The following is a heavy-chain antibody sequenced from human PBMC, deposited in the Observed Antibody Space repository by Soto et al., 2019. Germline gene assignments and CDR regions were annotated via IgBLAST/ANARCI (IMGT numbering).Heavy chain of an antibody. V-gene: IGHV1-18*01. CDR1: GYSFTSYG. Sequence: QVYLVQSGSDVEKPGASVKVSCKASGYSFTSYGIAWVRQVPGQGPEWMGWISPYNGRTNYAQSVKGRVVMTADTSTNTVYLELRSLRSDDSAIYYCGRCRTVSYAMDVWGQGTTVTVSS. CDR3: GRCRTVSYAMDV. CDR2: ISPYNGRT. J-gene: IGHJ6*02. D-gene: IGHD2-2*01.